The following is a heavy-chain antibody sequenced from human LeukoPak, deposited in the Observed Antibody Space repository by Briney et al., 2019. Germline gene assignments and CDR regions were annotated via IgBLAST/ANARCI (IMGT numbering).Heavy chain of an antibody. Sequence: SETLSLTCTVSGGSIRSYYWSWVRQPPGKGLEYIGHIYYTGSTDYNPSLKSRVTMSLDTSKNQFSLKPSSVTAADTAVYSCARFSAHQLRSGYYYYMDVWGKGTTVTVSS. J-gene: IGHJ6*03. CDR3: ARFSAHQLRSGYYYYMDV. V-gene: IGHV4-59*01. CDR2: IYYTGST. D-gene: IGHD2-2*01. CDR1: GGSIRSYY.